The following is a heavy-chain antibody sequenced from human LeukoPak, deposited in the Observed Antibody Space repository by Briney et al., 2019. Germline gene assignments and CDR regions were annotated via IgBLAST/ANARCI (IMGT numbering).Heavy chain of an antibody. V-gene: IGHV3-23*01. D-gene: IGHD3-3*01. J-gene: IGHJ6*03. CDR1: GFTFSSYD. Sequence: GGSLRLSCAASGFTFSSYDMSWVRQAPGKGLEWVSAISGSGSSTYYADSVKGRFTISRDNSKSTMYLQMNSLGAEDTAVYYCAKGGDFWSGYSRGYYMDVWGKGTTVTVSS. CDR2: ISGSGSST. CDR3: AKGGDFWSGYSRGYYMDV.